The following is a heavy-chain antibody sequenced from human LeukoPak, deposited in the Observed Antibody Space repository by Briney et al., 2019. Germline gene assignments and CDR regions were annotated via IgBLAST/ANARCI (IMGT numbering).Heavy chain of an antibody. D-gene: IGHD1-26*01. Sequence: GESLKISCQASGYSFTIYWFAWVRHIPGKGLEWMGLIYPGNSDTRYSPSFQGQVTISADKSISTAYLQWSSLKASDTAMYYCARLLTSGSSSSRAFDIWGQGTMVTVSS. V-gene: IGHV5-51*01. J-gene: IGHJ3*02. CDR1: GYSFTIYW. CDR2: IYPGNSDT. CDR3: ARLLTSGSSSSRAFDI.